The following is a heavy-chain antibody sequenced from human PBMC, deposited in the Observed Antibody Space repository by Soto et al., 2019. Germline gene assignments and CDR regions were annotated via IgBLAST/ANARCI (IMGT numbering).Heavy chain of an antibody. Sequence: PSETLSLTCSVSGGTINSGDYFWSWIRQPPGKGLEWIGSIFYTGSTYYSPSLKSRASMSMDTSKNLLSLRLRSLTAADTAVYFCARVKATLYRHYYFDYWGQGTTVTV. J-gene: IGHJ4*02. CDR1: GGTINSGDYF. D-gene: IGHD5-12*01. V-gene: IGHV4-30-4*01. CDR2: IFYTGST. CDR3: ARVKATLYRHYYFDY.